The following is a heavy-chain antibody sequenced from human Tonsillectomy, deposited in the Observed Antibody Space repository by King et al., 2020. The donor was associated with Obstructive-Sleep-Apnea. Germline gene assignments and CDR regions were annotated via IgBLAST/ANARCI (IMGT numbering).Heavy chain of an antibody. J-gene: IGHJ4*02. V-gene: IGHV3-30*02. D-gene: IGHD1-1*01. CDR1: GFTFSSYG. CDR2: IRYDGSNK. CDR3: AKRIPGWNAPGVDY. Sequence: VQLVESGGGVVQPGGSLRLSCAASGFTFSSYGMHWVRQAPGKGLEWVAFIRYDGSNKYYADSVKGRFTISRDNSKNTLYLQMNSLSAEDTAVYYCAKRIPGWNAPGVDYWGQGTLVTVSS.